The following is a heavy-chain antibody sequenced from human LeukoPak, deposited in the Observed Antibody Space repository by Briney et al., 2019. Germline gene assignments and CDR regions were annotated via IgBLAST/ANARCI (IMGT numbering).Heavy chain of an antibody. V-gene: IGHV3-33*01. CDR1: GFTFSSYG. CDR3: ARDLSGSAIDY. J-gene: IGHJ4*02. CDR2: IWYDGNNK. D-gene: IGHD1-26*01. Sequence: PGRSLRLSCAASGFTFSSYGMHWVRQAPGMGLEWVAIIWYDGNNKYYADSVKGRLTISRDNSKNTLYLQMNSLRVEDTAVYYCARDLSGSAIDYWGQGTLVTVSS.